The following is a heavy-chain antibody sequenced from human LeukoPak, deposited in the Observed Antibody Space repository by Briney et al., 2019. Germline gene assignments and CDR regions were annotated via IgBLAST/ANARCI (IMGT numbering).Heavy chain of an antibody. Sequence: ASVTVSCKVSGYTLTELSMHWVRQAPGKGLEWMGGFDPEDGETIYAQKFQGRVTMTEDTSTDTAYMELSSVRSEDTAVYYCATALIAAAGTGWLFWGQGTLVTVSS. CDR3: ATALIAAAGTGWLF. CDR2: FDPEDGET. CDR1: GYTLTELS. J-gene: IGHJ4*02. D-gene: IGHD6-13*01. V-gene: IGHV1-24*01.